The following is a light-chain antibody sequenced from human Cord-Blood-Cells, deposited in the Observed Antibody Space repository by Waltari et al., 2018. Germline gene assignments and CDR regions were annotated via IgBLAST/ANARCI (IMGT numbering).Light chain of an antibody. CDR2: WAA. J-gene: IGKJ4*02. CDR3: QQYYSTPLT. V-gene: IGKV4-1*01. Sequence: DIVMTQSPDSLSVFLGERATITCKSSQSVVYSPNNKNYLAWYQRKPGQRPKLLIYWAATRESGVPGRFRGSWSGSDYTLAISSLQAEDVAVYYCQQYYSTPLTFGGGTKVEIK. CDR1: QSVVYSPNNKNY.